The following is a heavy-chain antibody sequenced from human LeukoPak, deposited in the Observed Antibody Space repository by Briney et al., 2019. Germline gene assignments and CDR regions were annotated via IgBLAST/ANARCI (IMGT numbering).Heavy chain of an antibody. CDR1: GFTFSSYA. CDR2: ISASGGST. J-gene: IGHJ4*02. CDR3: AKDPHPRNMITFAHLNEPY. D-gene: IGHD3-16*01. Sequence: PGGSLRLSCAASGFTFSSYAMSWVRQAPGKGLEWVAGISASGGSTVYVDSVKGRFTISRDNSKNMLYLQMNSLRAEDTAVYYCAKDPHPRNMITFAHLNEPYWGQGTLVTVSS. V-gene: IGHV3-23*01.